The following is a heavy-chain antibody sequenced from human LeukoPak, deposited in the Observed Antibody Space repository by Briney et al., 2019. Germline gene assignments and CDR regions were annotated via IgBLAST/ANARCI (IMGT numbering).Heavy chain of an antibody. D-gene: IGHD5-18*01. V-gene: IGHV1-18*01. CDR1: GYNFNTYG. J-gene: IGHJ3*02. CDR3: ARDLARGYSYGYNAFDI. Sequence: ASVKVSYKASGYNFNTYGIGWVRQAPRQGLEWMGWITAANGNTNYAQKVQGRVTMTTDTSTSTAYMELRSLRSDDTAVYFCARDLARGYSYGYNAFDIWGQGTMVTVSS. CDR2: ITAANGNT.